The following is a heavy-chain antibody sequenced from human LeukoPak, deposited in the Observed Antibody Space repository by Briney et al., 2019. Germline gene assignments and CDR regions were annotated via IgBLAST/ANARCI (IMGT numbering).Heavy chain of an antibody. Sequence: GGSLRLSCAASGFTFSSYWMSWVRQAPGKGLEWVANIKQDGSEKYYVDSVKGRFTISRDNSKNTLYLQMNSLRAEDTAVYYCARESYYYDSSGYTRLVDYWGQGTLVTVSS. D-gene: IGHD3-22*01. CDR3: ARESYYYDSSGYTRLVDY. CDR1: GFTFSSYW. V-gene: IGHV3-7*01. CDR2: IKQDGSEK. J-gene: IGHJ4*02.